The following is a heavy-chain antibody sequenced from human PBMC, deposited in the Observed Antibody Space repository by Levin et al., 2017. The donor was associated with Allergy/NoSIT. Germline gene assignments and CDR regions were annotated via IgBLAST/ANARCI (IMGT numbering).Heavy chain of an antibody. CDR3: ARGLGDCTGGVCYRKYFDY. CDR1: GGSFSGYY. D-gene: IGHD2-8*02. CDR2: INHSGST. Sequence: SETLSLTCAVYGGSFSGYYWSWIRQPPGKGLEWIGEINHSGSTNYNPSLKSRVTISVDTSKNQFSLKLSSVTAADTAVYYCARGLGDCTGGVCYRKYFDYWGQGTLVTVSS. J-gene: IGHJ4*02. V-gene: IGHV4-34*01.